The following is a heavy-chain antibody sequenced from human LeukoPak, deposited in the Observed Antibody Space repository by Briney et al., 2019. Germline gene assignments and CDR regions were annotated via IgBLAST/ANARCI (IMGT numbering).Heavy chain of an antibody. CDR2: FDPEDGET. J-gene: IGHJ6*03. CDR1: GYTLTELS. Sequence: ASVKVSCKVSGYTLTELSMHWVRQAPGKGLEWMGGFDPEDGETIYAQKFQGRVTMTEDTSTGTAYMELSSLRSEDAAVYYCATSSTIAVAGYYYYYMDVWGKGTTVTVSS. D-gene: IGHD6-19*01. V-gene: IGHV1-24*01. CDR3: ATSSTIAVAGYYYYYMDV.